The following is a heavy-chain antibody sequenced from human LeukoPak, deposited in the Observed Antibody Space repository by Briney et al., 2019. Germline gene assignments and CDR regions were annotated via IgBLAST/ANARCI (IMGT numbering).Heavy chain of an antibody. J-gene: IGHJ4*02. Sequence: ASVRVSSTASGYTFTSYGISWVRQAPGQGLEWMGWISAYNGNTNYAQKLQGRVTMTTDTSTSTAYMELRSLRSDDTAVYYCASAKQGSNYLVRDYWGQGTLVTVSS. CDR3: ASAKQGSNYLVRDY. V-gene: IGHV1-18*01. CDR1: GYTFTSYG. CDR2: ISAYNGNT. D-gene: IGHD4-11*01.